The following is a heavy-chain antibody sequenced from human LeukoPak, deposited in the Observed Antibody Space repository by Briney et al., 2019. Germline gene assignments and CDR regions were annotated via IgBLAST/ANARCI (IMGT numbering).Heavy chain of an antibody. CDR3: ARHNPYSSGWYCFDD. Sequence: GGSLRLSCAASGFSFSSYWMSWVRQAPGKGLEWAANIKQDGSEKYYVDSVKGRFTISRDNAKNSLYLQMNSLRAEDTAVYYCARHNPYSSGWYCFDDWGQGTLVTVSS. J-gene: IGHJ4*02. CDR2: IKQDGSEK. CDR1: GFSFSSYW. D-gene: IGHD6-13*01. V-gene: IGHV3-7*02.